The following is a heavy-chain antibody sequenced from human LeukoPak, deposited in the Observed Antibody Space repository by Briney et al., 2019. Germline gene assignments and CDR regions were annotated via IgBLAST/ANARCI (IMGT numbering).Heavy chain of an antibody. V-gene: IGHV3-30*02. CDR2: IRYDGSNK. CDR3: ARDRYYGSGSFDY. D-gene: IGHD3-10*01. J-gene: IGHJ4*02. CDR1: GFTFSSYG. Sequence: PGGSLRLSCAASGFTFSSYGMHWVRQAPGKGLEWVAFIRYDGSNKYYADSVKGRFTISRDNSKNTLYLQMNSLRAEDTAVYYCARDRYYGSGSFDYWGQGTLVTVSS.